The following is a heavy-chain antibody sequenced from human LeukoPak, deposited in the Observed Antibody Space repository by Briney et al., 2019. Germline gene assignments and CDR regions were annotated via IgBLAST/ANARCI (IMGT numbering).Heavy chain of an antibody. CDR1: GGSISTYY. J-gene: IGHJ4*02. D-gene: IGHD1-26*01. V-gene: IGHV4-59*01. Sequence: SETLSLTCTVSGGSISTYYWSWIRQPPGKGLEWIGYIYNSGSTNYNPSLKSRVTISVDTSKNQFSLKLSSVTAADTAMYYCARAAYSGSLCYFDFWGQGTQVTVSS. CDR2: IYNSGST. CDR3: ARAAYSGSLCYFDF.